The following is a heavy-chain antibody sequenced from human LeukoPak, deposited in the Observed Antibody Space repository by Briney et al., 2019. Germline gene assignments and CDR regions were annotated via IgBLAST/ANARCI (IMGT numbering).Heavy chain of an antibody. CDR1: GFTFSSYA. CDR3: AKDPRVVPTSYYFDY. J-gene: IGHJ4*02. CDR2: TSGSGGST. Sequence: PGGSLRLSCAASGFTFSSYAMSWVRQAPGKRLEWVSATSGSGGSTYYADSVKGRFTISRDNSKNTLYLQMNSLRAEDTAVYYCAKDPRVVPTSYYFDYWGQGTLVTVSS. V-gene: IGHV3-23*01. D-gene: IGHD5-12*01.